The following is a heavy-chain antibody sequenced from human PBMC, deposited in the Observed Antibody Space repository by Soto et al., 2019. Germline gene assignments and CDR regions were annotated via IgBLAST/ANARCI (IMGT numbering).Heavy chain of an antibody. V-gene: IGHV5-51*01. CDR1: GYSFTSYW. CDR3: ARSRYCSSTSCYTGPFDY. J-gene: IGHJ4*02. D-gene: IGHD2-2*02. Sequence: GESLKISCKGSGYSFTSYWIGWVRQMPGKGPEWMGIIYPGDSDTRYSPSFQGQVTISADKSISTAYLQWSSLKASDTAMYYCARSRYCSSTSCYTGPFDYWGQGTLVTVSS. CDR2: IYPGDSDT.